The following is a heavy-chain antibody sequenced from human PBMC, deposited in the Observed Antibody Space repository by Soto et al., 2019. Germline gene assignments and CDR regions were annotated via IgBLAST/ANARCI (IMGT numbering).Heavy chain of an antibody. CDR3: AVYCSGGTCYSGNYYYGMDV. Sequence: GGSLRLSCATSGLTFSSYGMHWVRQAPGKGLEWVAVISYDGSNKYYADSVKGRFTISRDNSKNTLYLQMNSLRAEDTAVYYCAVYCSGGTCYSGNYYYGMDVWGQGTTVTSP. J-gene: IGHJ6*02. CDR1: GLTFSSYG. D-gene: IGHD2-15*01. V-gene: IGHV3-30*03. CDR2: ISYDGSNK.